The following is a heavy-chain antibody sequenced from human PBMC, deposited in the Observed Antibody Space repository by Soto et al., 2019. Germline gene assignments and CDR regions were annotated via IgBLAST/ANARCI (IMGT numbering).Heavy chain of an antibody. CDR3: ARMESFGSLNWFDP. V-gene: IGHV1-8*02. J-gene: IGHJ5*02. CDR1: GYTFSNNY. Sequence: ASVNGSCKAAGYTFSNNYVSWVRQATGQGLEWMGWMNPGSGDTGYAQKFQGRVTMTRDISIATAYMELNSLTSEDTAIYYCARMESFGSLNWFDPWGQGTLVTVSS. D-gene: IGHD5-18*01. CDR2: MNPGSGDT.